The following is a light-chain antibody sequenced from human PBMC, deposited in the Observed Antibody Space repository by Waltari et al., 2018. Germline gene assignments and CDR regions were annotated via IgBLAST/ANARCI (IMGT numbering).Light chain of an antibody. J-gene: IGLJ2*01. Sequence: QSVLTQPPSVSGAPGQRVIISCPGSRSHIGAGYDVHWYQPLPGTAPKLLVYGNNNRPSGVPDRFSGSKSGTSASLAITGLQAEDEADYYCQSYDSRLAVVFGGGTKVTVL. CDR3: QSYDSRLAVV. CDR1: RSHIGAGYD. CDR2: GNN. V-gene: IGLV1-40*01.